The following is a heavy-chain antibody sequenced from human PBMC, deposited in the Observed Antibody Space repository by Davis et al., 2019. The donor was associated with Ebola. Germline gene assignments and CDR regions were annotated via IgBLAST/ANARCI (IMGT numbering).Heavy chain of an antibody. CDR2: ISAYNGNT. D-gene: IGHD2-8*02. CDR1: GGTFSSYG. CDR3: ARESAVVYANDGMDV. Sequence: ASVKVSCKASGGTFSSYGFSWVRQAPGQGLEWMGWISAYNGNTNYAQKLQGRVTMTTDTSTSTAYMELRSLRSDDTAVYYCARESAVVYANDGMDVWGQGTTVTVSS. J-gene: IGHJ6*02. V-gene: IGHV1-18*01.